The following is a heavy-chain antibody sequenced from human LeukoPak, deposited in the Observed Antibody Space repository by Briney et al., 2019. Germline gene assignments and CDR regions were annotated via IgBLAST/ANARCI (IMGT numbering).Heavy chain of an antibody. D-gene: IGHD2-15*01. CDR3: ATAYCSGGSCYSRSYAFDI. Sequence: GGSLRLSCAASGFTFSSYSMNWVRQAPGKGLEWVSSISSSSSYIYYADSVKGRFTISRDNAKNSLYLQMNSLRAEDTAVYYCATAYCSGGSCYSRSYAFDIWGQGTMVTVSS. V-gene: IGHV3-21*01. CDR2: ISSSSSYI. CDR1: GFTFSSYS. J-gene: IGHJ3*02.